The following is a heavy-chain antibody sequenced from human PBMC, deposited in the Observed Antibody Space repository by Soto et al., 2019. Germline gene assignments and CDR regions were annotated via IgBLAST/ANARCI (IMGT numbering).Heavy chain of an antibody. V-gene: IGHV4-59*01. CDR1: GGSISSYY. D-gene: IGHD5-12*01. CDR2: IYYSGNT. Sequence: SETLSLTCTVSGGSISSYYWSWIRQPPGKGLEWIGYIYYSGNTKYNPSLKSRVTMSLDTSKNQFSLRLISVTAADTAKYFCAREGNLGRWLQPLDFWGQGTLVTVSS. CDR3: AREGNLGRWLQPLDF. J-gene: IGHJ4*02.